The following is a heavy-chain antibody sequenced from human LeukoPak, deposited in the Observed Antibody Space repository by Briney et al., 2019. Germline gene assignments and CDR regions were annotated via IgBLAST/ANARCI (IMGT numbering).Heavy chain of an antibody. V-gene: IGHV4-38-2*01. CDR1: GYSITNDYY. Sequence: SETLSLTCAVSGYSITNDYYWGCIRQPPGKGLEWIGNTHHSGSSYYNPSLKSRVTMSVDTSKNQFSLNLSSVTAADTAVYYCVRLGDNLSFDCWGQGTLVTVSS. J-gene: IGHJ4*02. CDR2: THHSGSS. D-gene: IGHD4/OR15-4a*01. CDR3: VRLGDNLSFDC.